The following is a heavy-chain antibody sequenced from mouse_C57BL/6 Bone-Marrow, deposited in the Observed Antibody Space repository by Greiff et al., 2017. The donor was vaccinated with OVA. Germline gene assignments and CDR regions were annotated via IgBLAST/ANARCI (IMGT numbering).Heavy chain of an antibody. CDR3: ARRGLYYFDY. D-gene: IGHD3-2*02. Sequence: QVQLQQPGAELVMPGASVKLSCKASGYTFTSYWMHWVKQRPGQGLEWIGEIDPSDSYTNYNQKFKGKSTLTVDKSSSTAYMQLSSLTSVDSAVYYCARRGLYYFDYWGQGTTLTVSS. V-gene: IGHV1-69*01. CDR1: GYTFTSYW. J-gene: IGHJ2*01. CDR2: IDPSDSYT.